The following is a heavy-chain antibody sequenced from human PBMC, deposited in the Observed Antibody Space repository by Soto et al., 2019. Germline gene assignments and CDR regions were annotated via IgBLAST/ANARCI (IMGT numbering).Heavy chain of an antibody. J-gene: IGHJ4*02. V-gene: IGHV1-3*01. Sequence: AASVKVSCKASGYTFTSYAMHWVRQAPGQRLEWMGWINAGNGNTKYSQKFQGRVTITRDTSASTAYMDPVDTATYYCARMASGSPFAYLGQRTLVLVSS. D-gene: IGHD3-10*01. CDR1: GYTFTSYA. CDR2: INAGNGNT. CDR3: GSPFAY.